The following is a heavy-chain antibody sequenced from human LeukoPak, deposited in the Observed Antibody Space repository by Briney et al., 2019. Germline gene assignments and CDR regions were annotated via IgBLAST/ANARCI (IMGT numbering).Heavy chain of an antibody. CDR2: IYYSGST. Sequence: SETLSLTCTVSGGSISSSSYYWGWIRQPPGKGLEWIGSIYYSGSTYYNPSLKSRVTISVDTSKNQFSLKLSSVTAADTAVYYCARGCKLRFLEWLPSPPFDYWGQGTLVTVSS. D-gene: IGHD3-3*01. V-gene: IGHV4-39*01. J-gene: IGHJ4*02. CDR1: GGSISSSSYY. CDR3: ARGCKLRFLEWLPSPPFDY.